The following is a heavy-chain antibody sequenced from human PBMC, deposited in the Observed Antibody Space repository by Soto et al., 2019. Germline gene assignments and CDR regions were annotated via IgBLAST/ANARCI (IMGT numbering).Heavy chain of an antibody. Sequence: SETLSLTCTVSGGSISSGGYYWSWLRQHPGKGLEWIGYIYYSGSTYYNPSLKSRVTISVDTSKNQFSLKLSSVTAADTAVYYCARDQGYNYDSSGYYTHAFDIWGQGTMVT. J-gene: IGHJ3*02. V-gene: IGHV4-31*03. CDR2: IYYSGST. CDR1: GGSISSGGYY. CDR3: ARDQGYNYDSSGYYTHAFDI. D-gene: IGHD3-22*01.